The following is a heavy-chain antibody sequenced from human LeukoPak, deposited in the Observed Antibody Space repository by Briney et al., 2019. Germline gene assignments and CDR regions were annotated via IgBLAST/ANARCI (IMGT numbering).Heavy chain of an antibody. Sequence: PGGSLRLSCVASGFTFSNYWMLWVRQAPGKGLMWVSLISTDGKSTRYADSVKGRFTISRDNSKNTLYLQMNSLRAEDTAVYYCAKNTQYSGYYDCWGQGTLVAVSS. CDR2: ISTDGKST. D-gene: IGHD6-6*01. CDR3: AKNTQYSGYYDC. V-gene: IGHV3-74*01. CDR1: GFTFSNYW. J-gene: IGHJ4*02.